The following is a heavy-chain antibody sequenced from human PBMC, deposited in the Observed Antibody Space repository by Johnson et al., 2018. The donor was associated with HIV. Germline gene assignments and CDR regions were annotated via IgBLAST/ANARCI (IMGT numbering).Heavy chain of an antibody. CDR2: IKSKTDGGTA. V-gene: IGHV3-15*01. CDR3: TIWITMIVVVTTDAFDI. CDR1: GFTFSNAW. Sequence: VQLVESGGGLVKPGGSLRLSCAASGFTFSNAWMSWVRQAPGKGLEWVGRIKSKTDGGTADYAEPGKGSFTISSDNTKNTLYLQMNSLKTEDTAVYYCTIWITMIVVVTTDAFDIWGQGTMVTVSS. D-gene: IGHD3-22*01. J-gene: IGHJ3*02.